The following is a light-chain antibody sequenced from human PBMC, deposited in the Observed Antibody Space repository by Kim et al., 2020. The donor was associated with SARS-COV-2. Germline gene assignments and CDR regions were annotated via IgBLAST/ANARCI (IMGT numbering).Light chain of an antibody. V-gene: IGKV3-15*01. Sequence: VSPGARATLPCRASQSVTSNVAWYQQKPGQAPRLLIYGASTRATGIPAKFSGSGSGTEFTLTINSLQSEDFAVYYCQQYNNWPPYTFGQGTKLEI. J-gene: IGKJ2*01. CDR3: QQYNNWPPYT. CDR2: GAS. CDR1: QSVTSN.